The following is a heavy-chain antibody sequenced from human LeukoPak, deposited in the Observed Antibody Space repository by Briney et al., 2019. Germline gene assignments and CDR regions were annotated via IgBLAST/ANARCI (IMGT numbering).Heavy chain of an antibody. CDR1: SYSISSGYS. J-gene: IGHJ4*02. Sequence: SETLSLTCTVSSYSISSGYSWGWIRQPPGKGLEWIGNIFHSGSTYYNPSLKSRVTISVDTPKNQFSLKLSSVTAADTAVYYCARIRTLWFGESHHYYFDYWGQGTLVTVSS. CDR3: ARIRTLWFGESHHYYFDY. V-gene: IGHV4-38-2*02. CDR2: IFHSGST. D-gene: IGHD3-10*01.